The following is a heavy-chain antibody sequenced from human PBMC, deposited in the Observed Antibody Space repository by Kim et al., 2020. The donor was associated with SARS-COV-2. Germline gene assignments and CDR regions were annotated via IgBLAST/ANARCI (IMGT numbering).Heavy chain of an antibody. D-gene: IGHD6-19*01. CDR3: ARSIAVAGVGDFDY. Sequence: QKRQGRVTLTPDPSTSTAYMELRSLRSDDTAVYYCARSIAVAGVGDFDYWGQGTLVTVSS. V-gene: IGHV1-18*01. J-gene: IGHJ4*02.